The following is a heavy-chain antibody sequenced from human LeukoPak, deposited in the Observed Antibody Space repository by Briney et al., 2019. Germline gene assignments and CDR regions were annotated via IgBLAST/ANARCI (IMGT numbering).Heavy chain of an antibody. Sequence: SETLSLTCTVSGGSISNYCWSWIRQPPGKGLEWIGYIYYSGSTNYNPSLKSRVSISVDTSKKQFSLKLTSVTAADTAMYYCARGGYCSSSSCYGDDAFDIWGQGTMVTVSS. D-gene: IGHD2-2*01. CDR2: IYYSGST. CDR1: GGSISNYC. V-gene: IGHV4-59*01. J-gene: IGHJ3*02. CDR3: ARGGYCSSSSCYGDDAFDI.